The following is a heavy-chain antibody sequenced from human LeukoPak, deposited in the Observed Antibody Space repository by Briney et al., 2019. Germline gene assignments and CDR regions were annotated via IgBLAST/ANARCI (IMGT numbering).Heavy chain of an antibody. CDR2: ISYSGST. D-gene: IGHD4/OR15-4a*01. CDR3: ARQADYAGYQGFDY. J-gene: IGHJ4*02. CDR1: GGFINNYY. Sequence: SETLSLTCSVSGGFINNYYWSWIRQPPGKGLEGIGYISYSGSTNYNPSLRSRVIISVDTCKNQFSLKVSSVSAADTAVYYGARQADYAGYQGFDYWRQGTLVPVSS. V-gene: IGHV4-59*08.